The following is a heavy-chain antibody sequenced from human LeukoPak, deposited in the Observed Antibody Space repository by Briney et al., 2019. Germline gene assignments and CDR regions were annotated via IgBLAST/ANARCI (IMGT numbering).Heavy chain of an antibody. Sequence: GASVKVSXKASGYTFTSYGISWVRQAPGQGLEWMGWISAYNGNTNYAQKLQGRVTMTTDTSTSTAYMELRSLRSDDTAVYYCARVVGSGSYYYYYYMDVWGKGTTVTVSS. D-gene: IGHD3-10*01. CDR1: GYTFTSYG. V-gene: IGHV1-18*01. CDR3: ARVVGSGSYYYYYYMDV. CDR2: ISAYNGNT. J-gene: IGHJ6*03.